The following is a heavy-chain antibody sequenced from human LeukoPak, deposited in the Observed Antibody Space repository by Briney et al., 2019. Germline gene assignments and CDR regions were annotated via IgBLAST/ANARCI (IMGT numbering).Heavy chain of an antibody. CDR2: IYHSGST. V-gene: IGHV4-4*02. CDR1: GGSISSSNW. CDR3: ARSVRDSSAYYAVY. Sequence: PSGTLSLTCAVSGGSISSSNWWSWVRQPPGKGLEWIGEIYHSGSTNYNPSLKSRVTISVDKSKNQFSLKLGSVTAADTAVYYCARSVRDSSAYYAVYWGQGTLVTVSS. J-gene: IGHJ4*02. D-gene: IGHD3-22*01.